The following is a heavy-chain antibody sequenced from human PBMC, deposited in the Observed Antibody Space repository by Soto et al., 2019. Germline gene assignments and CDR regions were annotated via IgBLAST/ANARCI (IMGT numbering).Heavy chain of an antibody. CDR3: ARTLGYDNNYYYYGMDV. CDR1: GGTFSSYT. CDR2: IIPILGIA. Sequence: QVQLVQSGAEVKKPGSSVKVSCKASGGTFSSYTISWVRQAPGQGLEWMGRIIPILGIANYAQKFQGRVTITADKSTSTAYMELSSLRSEDTAVYYCARTLGYDNNYYYYGMDVWGQGTTVTVSS. J-gene: IGHJ6*02. D-gene: IGHD5-12*01. V-gene: IGHV1-69*02.